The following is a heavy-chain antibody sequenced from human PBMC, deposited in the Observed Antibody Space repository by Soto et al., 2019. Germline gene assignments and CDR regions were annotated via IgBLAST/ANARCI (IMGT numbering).Heavy chain of an antibody. CDR1: GGSISSSNW. J-gene: IGHJ6*02. CDR3: ARAPYNWNEVGYYYYGMDV. Sequence: PSETLSLTCAVSGGSISSSNWWSWVRQPPGKGLEWIGEIYHSGSTNYNPSLKSRVTISVDKSKNQFSLKLSSVTAADTAVYYCARAPYNWNEVGYYYYGMDVWGQGTTVTVSS. CDR2: IYHSGST. D-gene: IGHD1-1*01. V-gene: IGHV4-4*02.